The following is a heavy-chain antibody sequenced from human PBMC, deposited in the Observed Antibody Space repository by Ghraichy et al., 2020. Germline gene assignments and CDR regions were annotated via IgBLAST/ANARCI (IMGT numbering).Heavy chain of an antibody. Sequence: GESLNISCAASGFTFSSYAMHWVRQAPGKGLEWVAVISYDGSNKYYADSVKGRFTISRDNSKNTLYLQMNSLRAEDTAVYYCARAWLYSSSWYEDYWGQGTLVTVSS. CDR3: ARAWLYSSSWYEDY. V-gene: IGHV3-30-3*01. D-gene: IGHD6-13*01. CDR1: GFTFSSYA. J-gene: IGHJ4*02. CDR2: ISYDGSNK.